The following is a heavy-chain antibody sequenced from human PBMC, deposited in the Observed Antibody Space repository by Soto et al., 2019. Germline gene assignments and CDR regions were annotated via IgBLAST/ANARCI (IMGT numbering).Heavy chain of an antibody. CDR2: IYARGTT. V-gene: IGHV3-53*01. Sequence: EVQLVESGGGLVQPGGSLRLSCAASGFTVSDNYMTWVRQAPGRGLEWISTIYARGTTYYADSVKGRFAISRDNSDNTLYLQMNSLRSEDTGMYYCARERDQPGYILRYWGQGTLVTVSS. D-gene: IGHD3-9*01. J-gene: IGHJ4*02. CDR3: ARERDQPGYILRY. CDR1: GFTVSDNY.